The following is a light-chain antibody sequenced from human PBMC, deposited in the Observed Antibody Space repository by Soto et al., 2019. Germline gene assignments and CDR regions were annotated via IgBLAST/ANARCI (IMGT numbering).Light chain of an antibody. J-gene: IGKJ5*01. CDR3: QQVNSYPIT. V-gene: IGKV1-9*01. CDR2: IAS. Sequence: DIQLTQSPSFLSASAGDRVTITCRASQGIRNYLAWYQQKPGRAPKLLIYIASTLQSGVPSRFSGSYSGTEFTLTITSLQPEDFATYYCQQVNSYPITFGQGTRLEIK. CDR1: QGIRNY.